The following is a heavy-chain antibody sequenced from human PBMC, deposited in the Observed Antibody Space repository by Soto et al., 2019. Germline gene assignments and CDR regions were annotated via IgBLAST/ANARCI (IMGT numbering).Heavy chain of an antibody. CDR3: ARATTVPYYFAF. J-gene: IGHJ4*02. CDR2: IHYSGTT. CDR1: GGSISSGDFY. Sequence: PSETLSLTCTVSGGSISSGDFYWSWIRQPPGKGLEWIGYIHYSGTTYYNPSLNSRLSISGDVSKNQLSLKLSSVTAADTAVYYCARATTVPYYFAFWGQGTLVTVSS. D-gene: IGHD4-17*01. V-gene: IGHV4-30-4*01.